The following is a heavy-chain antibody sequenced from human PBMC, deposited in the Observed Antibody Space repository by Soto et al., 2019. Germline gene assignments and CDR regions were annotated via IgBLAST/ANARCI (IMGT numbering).Heavy chain of an antibody. CDR2: ISAYNGNT. D-gene: IGHD1-26*01. CDR3: VWGRWSLVGASPVDYYDCMDV. J-gene: IGHJ6*02. Sequence: QVQLVQSGAEVKKPGASVKVSCKASGYTFTSYGISWVRQAPGQGLEWMGWISAYNGNTNYAQKLQGRVTMTTDTSTCAAYMELRSLRSDDTAVYYCVWGRWSLVGASPVDYYDCMDVWGQGTTVTVSS. V-gene: IGHV1-18*01. CDR1: GYTFTSYG.